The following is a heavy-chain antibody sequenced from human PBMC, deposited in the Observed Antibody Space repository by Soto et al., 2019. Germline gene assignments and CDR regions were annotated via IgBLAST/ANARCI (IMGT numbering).Heavy chain of an antibody. CDR2: IYYRGST. J-gene: IGHJ6*02. CDR1: RDPINSYY. CDR3: ARDGGRYYGLDV. Sequence: PSETLSLTCTVSRDPINSYYCSWIRQPPGKGLEWSGHIYYRGSTKYNPSLKSRVTISIDTSKNQFSLKLSSVTAADTAVYYCARDGGRYYGLDVWGQGTTVTVSS. D-gene: IGHD3-3*01. V-gene: IGHV4-59*01.